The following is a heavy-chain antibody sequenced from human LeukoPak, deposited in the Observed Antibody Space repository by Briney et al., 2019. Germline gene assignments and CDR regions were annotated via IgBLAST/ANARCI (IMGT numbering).Heavy chain of an antibody. V-gene: IGHV3-30*03. CDR2: ISYDGSNK. CDR3: ARPGTTRRYYFYYMDV. Sequence: GRSLRLSCAASGFTFSSYGMHWVRQAPGKGLEWVAVISYDGSNKYYADSVKGRFTISRDNSKNTLYLQMSSLRPEDTAVYYCARPGTTRRYYFYYMDVWGKGTTVTVSS. D-gene: IGHD1-14*01. J-gene: IGHJ6*03. CDR1: GFTFSSYG.